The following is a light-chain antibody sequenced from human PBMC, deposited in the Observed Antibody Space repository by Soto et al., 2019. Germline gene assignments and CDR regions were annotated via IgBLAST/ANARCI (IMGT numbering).Light chain of an antibody. CDR1: SRDVGGYNY. CDR2: EVS. J-gene: IGLJ1*01. CDR3: SSYAGSNNLPYV. V-gene: IGLV2-8*01. Sequence: QSALTQPPSASGSPGQSVTISGTGTSRDVGGYNYVSWYQQHPGKAPKLMIYEVSKRPSGVPDRFSGSKSGNTASLTVSGLQAEDEADYYCSSYAGSNNLPYVFGTGTKLTVL.